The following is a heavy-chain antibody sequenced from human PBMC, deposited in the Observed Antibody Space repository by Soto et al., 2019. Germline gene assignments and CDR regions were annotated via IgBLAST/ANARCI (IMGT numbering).Heavy chain of an antibody. Sequence: SETLSLTCTVSGGSISSSSYYWGWIRQPPGKGLEWIGSIYYSGSTYYNPSLKSRVTISVDTSKNQFSLKLSSVTAADTAVYYCASSFLERSDYWGQGTLVTVSS. V-gene: IGHV4-39*01. CDR1: GGSISSSSYY. CDR2: IYYSGST. J-gene: IGHJ4*02. D-gene: IGHD3-3*02. CDR3: ASSFLERSDY.